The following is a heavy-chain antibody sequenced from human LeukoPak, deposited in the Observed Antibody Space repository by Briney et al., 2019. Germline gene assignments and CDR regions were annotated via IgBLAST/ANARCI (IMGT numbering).Heavy chain of an antibody. D-gene: IGHD6-19*01. Sequence: GASVKVSCKASGYSFTSHYMHWVRQAPGQGLEWLGLINPSGSSTLYAQKFQGRVTMTTDTSTSTAYMELRSLRSDDTAVYYCARRARNRISSGWSKSYYYYYMDVWGKGTTVTVSS. CDR2: INPSGSST. CDR3: ARRARNRISSGWSKSYYYYYMDV. V-gene: IGHV1-46*01. J-gene: IGHJ6*03. CDR1: GYSFTSHY.